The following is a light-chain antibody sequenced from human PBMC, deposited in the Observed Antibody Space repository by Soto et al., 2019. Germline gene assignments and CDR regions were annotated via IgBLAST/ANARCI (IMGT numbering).Light chain of an antibody. Sequence: EIVLTQSPGTLSLSPGKRATLSCRASQSVPSDWLAWYRHKPGQAPRLLIYGASSRATGVPDRVSGSGSVTDFTLTINRLEPEAFAVYYCQQYGNFPYTFGQGTKLEIK. J-gene: IGKJ2*01. CDR2: GAS. CDR1: QSVPSDW. V-gene: IGKV3-20*01. CDR3: QQYGNFPYT.